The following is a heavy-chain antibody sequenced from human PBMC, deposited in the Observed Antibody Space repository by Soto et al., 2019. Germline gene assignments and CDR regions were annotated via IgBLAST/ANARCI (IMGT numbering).Heavy chain of an antibody. CDR2: IYPGDSDS. Sequence: PGEPQRNSCKGSGYSFSNSWIAWVRQMPGKGLEWMGIIYPGDSDSRYSPSFQGQVSISADKSINTAYLQWSSLKASDTAMYYCARHDAYSSSDLCGQGTLVTVSS. D-gene: IGHD6-19*01. V-gene: IGHV5-51*01. CDR3: ARHDAYSSSDL. CDR1: GYSFSNSW. J-gene: IGHJ5*02.